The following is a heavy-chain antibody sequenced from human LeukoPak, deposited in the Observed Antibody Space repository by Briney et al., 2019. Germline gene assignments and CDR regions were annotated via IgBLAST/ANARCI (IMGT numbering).Heavy chain of an antibody. Sequence: PSETLSLTCAVYGGSFSGYYWSWIRQPPGKGLEWIGEINHSGSTNYNPSLKSRVTISVDTSKNQFSLKLSSVTAADTAVYYCARRIAVAGTFDYWGQGTLLTVSS. V-gene: IGHV4-34*01. J-gene: IGHJ4*02. D-gene: IGHD6-19*01. CDR3: ARRIAVAGTFDY. CDR1: GGSFSGYY. CDR2: INHSGST.